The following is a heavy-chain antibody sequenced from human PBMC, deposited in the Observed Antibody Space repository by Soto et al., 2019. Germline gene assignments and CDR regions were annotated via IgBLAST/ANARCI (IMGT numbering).Heavy chain of an antibody. Sequence: PGESLKISCKGSGYSFTSYWISWVRQMPGKGLEWMGRIDPSDSYTNYSPSFQGHVTISADKSISTAYLQWSSLKASDTAMYYCARQALVGTTLSDYYYGMDVWGQGTTVTVSS. CDR1: GYSFTSYW. V-gene: IGHV5-10-1*01. D-gene: IGHD1-7*01. J-gene: IGHJ6*02. CDR2: IDPSDSYT. CDR3: ARQALVGTTLSDYYYGMDV.